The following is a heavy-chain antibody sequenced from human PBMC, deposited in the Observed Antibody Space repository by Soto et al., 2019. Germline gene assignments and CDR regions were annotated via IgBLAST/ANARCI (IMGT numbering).Heavy chain of an antibody. J-gene: IGHJ4*02. CDR1: GFTLSDYY. CDR3: ARVPVTGRATYFFDH. CDR2: TRDKAHSYST. Sequence: PGGSLRLSCAASGFTLSDYYMDWVRQAPGKGLEWVGRTRDKAHSYSTEYAASVKGRFTISRDDSKNSLYLQMNSLDTEDTAVYYCARVPVTGRATYFFDHWGQGTLVTVSS. D-gene: IGHD4-4*01. V-gene: IGHV3-72*01.